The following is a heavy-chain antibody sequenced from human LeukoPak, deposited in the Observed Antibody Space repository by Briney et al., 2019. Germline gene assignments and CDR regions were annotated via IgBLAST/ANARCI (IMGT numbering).Heavy chain of an antibody. CDR1: GGSISSSTYY. V-gene: IGHV4-39*01. J-gene: IGHJ4*02. D-gene: IGHD3-9*01. CDR3: ARILTYYDILTGYRPISHFDY. CDR2: IYYSGST. Sequence: SETLSLTCTVSGGSISSSTYYWGWIRQPPGKGLEWIGSIYYSGSTYYNPSLKSRVTISVDTSKNQFSLNLSSVTAADTAVYYCARILTYYDILTGYRPISHFDYWGQGTLVTVSS.